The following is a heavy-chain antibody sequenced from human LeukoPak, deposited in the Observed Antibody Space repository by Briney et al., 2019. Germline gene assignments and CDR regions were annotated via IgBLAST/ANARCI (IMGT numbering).Heavy chain of an antibody. CDR1: GFSFDTHG. V-gene: IGHV3-33*01. CDR2: IWYDGSKK. Sequence: GGSLRLSCAASGFSFDTHGMHWVRQAPGKGLEWVAVIWYDGSKKYYADSVKGRYTISRDNSKKSLFLQMNSLRAEDTALYYCARDVFADSSGGSFDFWGQGTLVTVSS. J-gene: IGHJ4*02. CDR3: ARDVFADSSGGSFDF. D-gene: IGHD3-3*01.